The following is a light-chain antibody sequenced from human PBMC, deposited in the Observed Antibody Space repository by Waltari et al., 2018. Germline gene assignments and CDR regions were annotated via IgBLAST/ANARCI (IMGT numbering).Light chain of an antibody. J-gene: IGKJ5*01. CDR2: DAS. CDR3: QQRSNWPLIT. V-gene: IGKV3-11*01. Sequence: EIVLTQSPATLSLSPGERATLSCRASQNVINYLAWYQQKPGQAPRLLSYDASNSATDIPARFSGSGSGTDFTLTISSLEPEDFAVYYCQQRSNWPLITFGQGTRLEIK. CDR1: QNVINY.